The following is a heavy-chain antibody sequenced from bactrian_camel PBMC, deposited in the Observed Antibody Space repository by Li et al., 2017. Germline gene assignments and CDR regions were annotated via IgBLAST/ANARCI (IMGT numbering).Heavy chain of an antibody. CDR2: IYAGDGRP. D-gene: IGHD2*01. V-gene: IGHV3S40*01. Sequence: VQLVESGGGSVQAGGSLRLSCAASVYTYRGYCMGWFRQGLRNREEVADIYAGDGRPYYADSVKGRFTITQDKTKNTVYLQMNNLKPEDTALYYCVATTSWFRGSCSRARGDKDFWDWGQGTQVTVS. J-gene: IGHJ4*01. CDR1: VYTYRGYC. CDR3: VATTSWFRGSCSRARGDKDFWD.